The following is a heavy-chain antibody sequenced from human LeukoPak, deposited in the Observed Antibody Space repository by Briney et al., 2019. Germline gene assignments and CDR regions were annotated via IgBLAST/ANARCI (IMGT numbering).Heavy chain of an antibody. CDR1: GYTFTSYG. Sequence: ASVKVSCKASGYTFTSYGISWVRQAPGQGLEWMGIINPSGGSTSYAQKFQGRVTMTRDTSTSTVYMELSSLRSEDTAVYYCARDPLTRSPGAFDIWAKGQWSPSLQ. CDR2: INPSGGST. CDR3: ARDPLTRSPGAFDI. V-gene: IGHV1-46*01. J-gene: IGHJ3*02. D-gene: IGHD3-10*01.